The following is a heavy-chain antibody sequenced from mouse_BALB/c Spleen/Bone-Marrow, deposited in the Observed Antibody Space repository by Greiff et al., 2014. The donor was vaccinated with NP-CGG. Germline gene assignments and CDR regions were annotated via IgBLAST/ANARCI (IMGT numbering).Heavy chain of an antibody. V-gene: IGHV14-4*02. D-gene: IGHD2-4*01. CDR2: IDPENGDT. CDR1: GFNIKDYY. J-gene: IGHJ2*01. CDR3: NARGDYDFDYFDY. Sequence: EVMLVESGAELVRSGASVKLSCTASGFNIKDYYMHWVKQRPEQGLEWIGWIDPENGDTEYAPKFQGKATMTADTSSSTAYLQLSSLTSEDTAVYYCNARGDYDFDYFDYWGQGTTLTVSS.